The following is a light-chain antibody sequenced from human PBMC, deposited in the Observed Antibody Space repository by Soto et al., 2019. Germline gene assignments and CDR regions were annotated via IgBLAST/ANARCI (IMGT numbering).Light chain of an antibody. CDR3: QQYDSSSWT. J-gene: IGKJ1*01. CDR2: GAS. Sequence: EIVLTQSPGTLSLSPGERATLSCRASQSFSSSFLAWYQQKPGQAPRLLIYGASSRATGIPDRFSGSGSGTDFSLTISRLEPEDFAVYYCQQYDSSSWTFGQGTKVEIK. CDR1: QSFSSSF. V-gene: IGKV3-20*01.